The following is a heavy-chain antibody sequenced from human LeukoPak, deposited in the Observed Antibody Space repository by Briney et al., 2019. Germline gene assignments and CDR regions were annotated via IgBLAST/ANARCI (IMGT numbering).Heavy chain of an antibody. Sequence: PGGSLRLSCAASGFTFSSYSMNWVRQAPGKGLEWVAVIWYDGSNKYYADSVKGRFTISRDNSKNTLYLQMNSLRVEDTAVYYCAKDPSYYDSSGLYYFDYWGQGTLVTVSS. V-gene: IGHV3-33*06. J-gene: IGHJ4*02. D-gene: IGHD3-22*01. CDR3: AKDPSYYDSSGLYYFDY. CDR1: GFTFSSYS. CDR2: IWYDGSNK.